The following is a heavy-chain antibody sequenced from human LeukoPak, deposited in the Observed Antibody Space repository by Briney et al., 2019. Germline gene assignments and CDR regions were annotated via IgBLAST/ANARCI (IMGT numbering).Heavy chain of an antibody. J-gene: IGHJ5*02. CDR1: GFTFRNYW. CDR2: IHNDGNGP. Sequence: SGGSLTLSCTASGFTFRNYWMHWVRQAPGKGLAWVAHIHNDGNGPTYADSEKRGFTISRDYAKNTLFQQTNSLSADDTTVYYCARDRPHNLFAPWGEGTLVTVSS. CDR3: ARDRPHNLFAP. V-gene: IGHV3-74*01.